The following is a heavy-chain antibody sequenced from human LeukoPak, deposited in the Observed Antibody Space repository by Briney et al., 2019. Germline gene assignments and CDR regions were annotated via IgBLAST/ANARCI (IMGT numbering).Heavy chain of an antibody. V-gene: IGHV3-23*01. J-gene: IGHJ6*03. D-gene: IGHD2-15*01. Sequence: GGSLRLSCAASGFTFSSYAMSWVRQAPGKGLEWVSSISGSDGTTYYADSVKGRFTISRDNSKYTLSLQMNSLRDDDTAVYYCAKNGDRGAYCSGGSCYPYYYYNMDVWGKGTTVTISS. CDR2: ISGSDGTT. CDR1: GFTFSSYA. CDR3: AKNGDRGAYCSGGSCYPYYYYNMDV.